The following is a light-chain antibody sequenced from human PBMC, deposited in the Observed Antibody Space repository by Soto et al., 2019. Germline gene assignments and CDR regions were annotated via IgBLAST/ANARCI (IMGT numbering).Light chain of an antibody. V-gene: IGKV3D-20*02. CDR1: QSVSSSY. CDR3: HQRNK. CDR2: GAS. Sequence: EIVLRQSPGTLSLSPGERATLSCRASQSVSSSYLAWYQQKPGQAPRLLIYGASSRATGIPDRFSGSGSGTDFTLTISSLEPEDFGVYFCHQRNKFGQGTRLEIK. J-gene: IGKJ5*01.